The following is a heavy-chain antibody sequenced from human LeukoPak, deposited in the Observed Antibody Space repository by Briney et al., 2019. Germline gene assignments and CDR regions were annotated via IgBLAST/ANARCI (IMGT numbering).Heavy chain of an antibody. Sequence: GGSLRLSCAASGFTFDDYTMHWVRQAPGKGLEWVSLISWGGGSTYYADSVKGRFTISRDNSKNSLYLQMNSLRTEDTALYYCAKARDGSGSYYPYNWFDPWGQGTLVTVSS. J-gene: IGHJ5*02. D-gene: IGHD3-10*01. CDR1: GFTFDDYT. V-gene: IGHV3-43*01. CDR3: AKARDGSGSYYPYNWFDP. CDR2: ISWGGGST.